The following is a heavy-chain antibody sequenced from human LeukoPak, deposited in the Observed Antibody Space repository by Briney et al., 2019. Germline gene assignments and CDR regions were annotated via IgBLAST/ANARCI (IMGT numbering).Heavy chain of an antibody. CDR3: ANYGNSGWVIDN. V-gene: IGHV3-23*01. D-gene: IGHD6-19*01. J-gene: IGHJ4*02. CDR2: MRGSGGRT. Sequence: GRVGVSAMRGSGGRTYYADSVKRRFTIPGDNSKTKLYPQMNSLRAEDTAVYSCANYGNSGWVIDNWGQGTLVTVSS.